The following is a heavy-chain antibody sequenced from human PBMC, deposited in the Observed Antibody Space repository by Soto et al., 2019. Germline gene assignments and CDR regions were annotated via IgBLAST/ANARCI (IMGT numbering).Heavy chain of an antibody. CDR2: ISYSGAT. CDR3: ATDLYYYETTGFYFFLPLDY. D-gene: IGHD3-22*01. Sequence: NPSETLSLTCTVSGGSISSSTYYWGWIRQPPGRGLEWIGTISYSGATYYNPSLKSRVTISVDTSKNQFSLKLTSVTAADTAVYYCATDLYYYETTGFYFFLPLDYWGQGALVTVSS. CDR1: GGSISSSTYY. J-gene: IGHJ4*02. V-gene: IGHV4-39*01.